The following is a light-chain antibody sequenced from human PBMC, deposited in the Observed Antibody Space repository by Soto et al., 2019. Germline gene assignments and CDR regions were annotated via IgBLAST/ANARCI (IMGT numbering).Light chain of an antibody. V-gene: IGKV3-20*01. Sequence: EIVLTHSPGTLSLSPGERATLSCSASQGVSGSYLAWYQQKPGQAPRLLIYDASHRATGIPDRFSGSGSGTHFTLTISRLEPGDFAVYYCQHFGGTTFTFGQGTRLEIK. CDR2: DAS. J-gene: IGKJ5*01. CDR1: QGVSGSY. CDR3: QHFGGTTFT.